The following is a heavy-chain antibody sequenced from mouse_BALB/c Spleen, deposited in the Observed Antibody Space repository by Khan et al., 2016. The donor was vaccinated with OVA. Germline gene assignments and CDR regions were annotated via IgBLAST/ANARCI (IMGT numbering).Heavy chain of an antibody. J-gene: IGHJ1*01. Sequence: QVQLQQSGAELMKPGASVKISCKATGYTFSGYWIEWVKQRPGHGLEWIGEILPGSDITNYNEKFKGKATFTADTSSNTAYMQLSSLTSEDSAVYYCDTYGSYWYFDVWGAGTTVTVSS. V-gene: IGHV1-9*01. CDR2: ILPGSDIT. CDR1: GYTFSGYW. CDR3: DTYGSYWYFDV. D-gene: IGHD1-1*01.